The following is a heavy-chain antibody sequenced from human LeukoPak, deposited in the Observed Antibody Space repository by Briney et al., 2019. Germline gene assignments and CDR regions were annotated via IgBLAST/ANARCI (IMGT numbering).Heavy chain of an antibody. D-gene: IGHD4-17*01. CDR2: IHYSGSS. CDR3: TRIDYGDFYFFDY. V-gene: IGHV4-30-4*01. J-gene: IGHJ4*02. CDR1: GGSISSDDSY. Sequence: NPSETLSLTCTVSGGSISSDDSYWTWIRQPPGKGLEWIGYIHYSGSSYYTPSLKSRFTMSVDTSENQFSLKLTSATAADTAVYYCTRIDYGDFYFFDYWGQGTLVTVSS.